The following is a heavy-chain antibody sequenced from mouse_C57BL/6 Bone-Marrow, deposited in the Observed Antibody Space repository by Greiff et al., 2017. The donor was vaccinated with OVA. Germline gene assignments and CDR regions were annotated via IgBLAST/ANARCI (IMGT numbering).Heavy chain of an antibody. Sequence: VKLVESGAELARPGASVKLSCKASGYTFTSYGISWVKQRTGQGLEWIGEIYPRSGNTYYNEKFKGKATLTADKSSSTAYMVLRSLTSEDSAVYFCARSGYDYGDYFDYWGQGTTLTVSS. V-gene: IGHV1-81*01. CDR2: IYPRSGNT. CDR1: GYTFTSYG. J-gene: IGHJ2*01. CDR3: ARSGYDYGDYFDY. D-gene: IGHD2-4*01.